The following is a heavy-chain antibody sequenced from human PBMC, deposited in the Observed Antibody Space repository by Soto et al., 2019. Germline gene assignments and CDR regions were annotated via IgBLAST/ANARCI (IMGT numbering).Heavy chain of an antibody. CDR3: ARAGTYNWFGP. J-gene: IGHJ5*02. D-gene: IGHD1-1*01. CDR1: GGSISSGDYY. V-gene: IGHV4-30-4*01. Sequence: KPSETLSLTCTVSGGSISSGDYYWSWIRQPPGKGLEWIGYIYYSGSTYYNPSLKSRVTISVDTSKNQFSLKLSSVTAADTAVYYCARAGTYNWFGPWGQGTLVTVSS. CDR2: IYYSGST.